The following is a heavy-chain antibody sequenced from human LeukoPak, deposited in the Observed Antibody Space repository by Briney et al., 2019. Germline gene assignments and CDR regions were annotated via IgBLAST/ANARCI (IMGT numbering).Heavy chain of an antibody. CDR2: IYSSGST. CDR1: GGSISSYY. D-gene: IGHD3-22*01. CDR3: ARSKAYYDSSGYANDC. J-gene: IGHJ4*02. V-gene: IGHV4-4*07. Sequence: PSETLSLTCTVSGGSISSYYWSWIRQPAGKGLEWIGRIYSSGSTNYDPSRKSRVTMSVDTSKHQFSLKLSSVTAADTAVYYCARSKAYYDSSGYANDCWGQGTLVTVSS.